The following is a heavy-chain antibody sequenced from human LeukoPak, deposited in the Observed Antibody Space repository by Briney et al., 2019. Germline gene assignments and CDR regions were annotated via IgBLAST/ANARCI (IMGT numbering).Heavy chain of an antibody. CDR3: ARVQGRWGPYYFDY. J-gene: IGHJ4*02. CDR1: GFTFSDYY. V-gene: IGHV4-38-2*01. CDR2: IYYSGST. D-gene: IGHD7-27*01. Sequence: LRLSCAASGFTFSDYYMSWIRQAPGKGLEWIGSIYYSGSTYYNPSLKSRVTISVDTSKNQFSLKLSSVTAADTAVYYCARVQGRWGPYYFDYWGQGTLVTVSS.